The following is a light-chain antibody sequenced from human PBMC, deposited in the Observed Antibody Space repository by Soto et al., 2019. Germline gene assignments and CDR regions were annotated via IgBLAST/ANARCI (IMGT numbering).Light chain of an antibody. CDR1: SGRSTYI. V-gene: IGLV4-60*03. Sequence: QAVVTQSSSASASLGSSVNLTCTLSSGRSTYIIAWHQQQPGKAPRYLMKLEGSGNYNKGSGVPDRFSGSSSGADRYLSISNLQPEDEADYYCSSYTSSSTGVFGGGTKLTVL. CDR3: SSYTSSSTGV. CDR2: LEGSGNY. J-gene: IGLJ3*02.